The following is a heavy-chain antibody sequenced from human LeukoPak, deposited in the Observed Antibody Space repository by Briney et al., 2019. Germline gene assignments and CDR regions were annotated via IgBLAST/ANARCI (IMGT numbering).Heavy chain of an antibody. CDR3: VKESDEYSSSSSDY. CDR1: GFTFNNYG. D-gene: IGHD6-6*01. CDR2: ISYTGNTK. J-gene: IGHJ4*02. V-gene: IGHV3-30*18. Sequence: PGRSLRLSCAASGFTFNNYGMQWVRQAPGKGLEWVAVISYTGNTKYYVDSVKGRFTISRDNSKNTLYLQMNSLRAEDTAVYYCVKESDEYSSSSSDYWDQGTLVTVSS.